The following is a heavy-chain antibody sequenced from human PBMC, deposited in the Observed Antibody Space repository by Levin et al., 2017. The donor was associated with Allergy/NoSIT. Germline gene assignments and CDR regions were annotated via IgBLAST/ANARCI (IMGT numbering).Heavy chain of an antibody. D-gene: IGHD6-19*01. CDR1: GFTFGDDA. Sequence: PGGSLRLSCTTSGFTFGDDAMMWFRQAPGKGLEWLGFIRAKFYGATTEYATSVNGRFTISRDDSKGIAYLQMNSLNMEDSAVYYCAREGGWGAVDYWGQGPLSPSPQ. J-gene: IGHJ4*02. CDR3: AREGGWGAVDY. CDR2: IRAKFYGATT. V-gene: IGHV3-49*03.